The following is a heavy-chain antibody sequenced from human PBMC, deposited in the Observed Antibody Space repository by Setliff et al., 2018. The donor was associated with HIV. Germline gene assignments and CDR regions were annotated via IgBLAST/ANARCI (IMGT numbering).Heavy chain of an antibody. CDR3: TRELNGHTSSHYYFGLDV. Sequence: GGSLRLSCATSGHAFSDYDFHWVRQVTGEGLEWVSAIGTGGDTYYADSVKGRFTISRENAKNSLYLQMNNVRAGDTAVYYCTRELNGHTSSHYYFGLDVWGQGTTVTVSS. V-gene: IGHV3-13*01. D-gene: IGHD6-6*01. CDR1: GHAFSDYD. J-gene: IGHJ6*02. CDR2: IGTGGDT.